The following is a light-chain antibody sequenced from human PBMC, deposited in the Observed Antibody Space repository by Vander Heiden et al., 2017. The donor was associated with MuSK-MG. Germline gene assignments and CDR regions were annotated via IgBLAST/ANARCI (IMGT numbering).Light chain of an antibody. Sequence: DIQLTQSPSSLSAFVGDRVTITCQASQDISNYLNWFQQKPGKAPKLLIYDASNLETGVPSRFSGSGSATEFTLTINSLQPEDIGTYYCPQYDKAPFTFGHGTKVDFK. J-gene: IGKJ3*01. CDR1: QDISNY. CDR3: PQYDKAPFT. CDR2: DAS. V-gene: IGKV1-33*01.